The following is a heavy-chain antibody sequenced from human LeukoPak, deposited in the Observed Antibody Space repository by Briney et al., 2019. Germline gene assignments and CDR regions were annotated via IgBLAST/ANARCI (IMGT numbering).Heavy chain of an antibody. CDR3: ARGPNYSSSRSR. CDR2: MNPNRGDT. D-gene: IGHD6-13*01. J-gene: IGHJ4*02. V-gene: IGHV1-8*01. CDR1: GYTFTSYD. Sequence: ASVKVSCKASGYTFTSYDIHWVRQATGQGLEWMGRMNPNRGDTDYAQKFQGRVTITADESTSTAYMELSSLRSEDTAVYYCARGPNYSSSRSRWGQGTLVTVSS.